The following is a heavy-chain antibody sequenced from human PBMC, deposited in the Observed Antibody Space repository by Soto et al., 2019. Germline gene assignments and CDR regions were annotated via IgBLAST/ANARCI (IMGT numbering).Heavy chain of an antibody. D-gene: IGHD3-3*01. CDR2: IYYSGST. CDR3: ARNLRFLEWLFDP. J-gene: IGHJ5*02. V-gene: IGHV4-59*01. Sequence: QVQLQESGPGLVKPSETLSLTCTVSGGSISSYYWSCIRQPPGKVLEWIGYIYYSGSTNYNPSLKSRVTISVDTSKNQFSLKLSSVTAADTAVYYCARNLRFLEWLFDPWGQGTLVTVSS. CDR1: GGSISSYY.